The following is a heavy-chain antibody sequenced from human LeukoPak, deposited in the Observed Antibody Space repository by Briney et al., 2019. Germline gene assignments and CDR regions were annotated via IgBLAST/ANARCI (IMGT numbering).Heavy chain of an antibody. CDR1: GYTFTGYY. Sequence: ASVKVSCKASGYTFTGYYMHWVRQAPEQGLEWMGWINPNSGGTNYAQKFQGRVTMTRDTSISTAYMELSRLRSDDTAVYYCARVIAHYYYYGMDVWGQGTTVTVSS. V-gene: IGHV1-2*02. D-gene: IGHD6-13*01. CDR3: ARVIAHYYYYGMDV. J-gene: IGHJ6*02. CDR2: INPNSGGT.